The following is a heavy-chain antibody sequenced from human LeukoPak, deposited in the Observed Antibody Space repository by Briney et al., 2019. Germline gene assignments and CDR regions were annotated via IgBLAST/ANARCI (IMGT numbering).Heavy chain of an antibody. CDR3: ASSFSSWLRADYFDY. CDR2: IYHSGST. CDR1: GGSISSGGYS. Sequence: SETLSLTCAVSGGSISSGGYSWSWIRQPPGKGLEWIGYIYHSGSTYYNPSLKSRVTISVDRSKNQFSLKLSSVTAADTAVYYCASSFSSWLRADYFDYWGQGTLVTVSS. V-gene: IGHV4-30-2*01. J-gene: IGHJ4*02. D-gene: IGHD5-12*01.